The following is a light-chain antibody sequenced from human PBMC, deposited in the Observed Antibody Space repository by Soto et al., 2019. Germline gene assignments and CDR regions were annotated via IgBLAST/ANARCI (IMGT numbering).Light chain of an antibody. CDR2: GAS. V-gene: IGKV3-20*01. CDR1: QSVSSSS. CDR3: QQYGGVPYT. J-gene: IGKJ2*01. Sequence: EIVLTQSPGTLSLSPGERATLSCRASQSVSSSSLAWYQHKRGQAPRLLIHGASSRATGIPDRFSGSGSGTDFTLTISRLEPEDFAIYYCQQYGGVPYTFGQGTKLEIK.